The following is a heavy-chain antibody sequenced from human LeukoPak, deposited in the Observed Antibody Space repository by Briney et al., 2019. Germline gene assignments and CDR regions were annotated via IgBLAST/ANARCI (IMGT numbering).Heavy chain of an antibody. V-gene: IGHV1-69*04. D-gene: IGHD6-13*01. CDR1: GYTFTDYY. CDR3: AREVQGSSWPYFDY. CDR2: IIPILGIA. Sequence: SVKVSCKASGYTFTDYYIHWLRQAPGQGLEWMGRIIPILGIANYAQKFQGRVTITADKSTSTAYMELSSLRSEDTAVYYCAREVQGSSWPYFDYWGQGTLVTVSS. J-gene: IGHJ4*02.